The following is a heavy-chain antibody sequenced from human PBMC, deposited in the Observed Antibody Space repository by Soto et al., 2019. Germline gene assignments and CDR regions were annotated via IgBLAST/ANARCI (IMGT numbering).Heavy chain of an antibody. CDR3: ARLGLYGDYGNDDY. CDR2: ISSSSSYA. D-gene: IGHD4-17*01. J-gene: IGHJ4*02. V-gene: IGHV3-11*06. Sequence: QVQLVESGGGLVKPGGSLRLSCAVSGFTFSDYYMSWIRQAPGKGLEWLSYISSSSSYANYADSVKGRFTISRDNAKNSLYLQMNSLRADDTALYYCARLGLYGDYGNDDYWGQGTLVTVSS. CDR1: GFTFSDYY.